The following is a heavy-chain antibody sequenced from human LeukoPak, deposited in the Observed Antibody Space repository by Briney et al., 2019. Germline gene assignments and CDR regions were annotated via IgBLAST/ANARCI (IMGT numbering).Heavy chain of an antibody. CDR3: ARGIAVAGTFAFDY. CDR1: GGSISSGGYY. V-gene: IGHV4-61*08. CDR2: TYYSGST. J-gene: IGHJ4*02. D-gene: IGHD6-19*01. Sequence: SETLSLTCTVSGGSISSGGYYWSWIRQPPEKGLEWIGYTYYSGSTNYNPSLKSRVTISVDKSKNQFSLKLSSVTAADTAVYYCARGIAVAGTFAFDYWGQGTLVTVSS.